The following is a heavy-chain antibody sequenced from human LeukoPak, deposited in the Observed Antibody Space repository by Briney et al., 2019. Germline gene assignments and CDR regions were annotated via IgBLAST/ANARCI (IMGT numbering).Heavy chain of an antibody. CDR1: GFTFSGHW. CDR3: TRDRSRAEDD. V-gene: IGHV3-7*01. CDR2: INQGGSDK. D-gene: IGHD1-14*01. Sequence: GGSLRLTCASSGFTFSGHWMSWVRQAPGKGLEWVANINQGGSDKYYVDSVKGRFTISRDNANNLLYLQMNSLRGEDTAVYYCTRDRSRAEDDWGQGTLVTVSS. J-gene: IGHJ4*02.